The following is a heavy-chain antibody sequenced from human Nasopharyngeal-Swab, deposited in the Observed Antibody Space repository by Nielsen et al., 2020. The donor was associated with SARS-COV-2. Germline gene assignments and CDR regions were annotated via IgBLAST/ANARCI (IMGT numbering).Heavy chain of an antibody. CDR3: ARCYCDSSRCAQAFAI. CDR2: FYTSGSI. CDR1: GCSSISGTYY. D-gene: IGHD2/OR15-2a*01. J-gene: IGHJ3*02. Sequence: TFTVLGCSSISGTYYWSSMRQPAGRGLEWIGRFYTSGSIDYNPSLKSRVTISIDRSKNQFSLTLTSVTAADTAVYYCARCYCDSSRCAQAFAIWGQGTMVTVSS. V-gene: IGHV4-61*02.